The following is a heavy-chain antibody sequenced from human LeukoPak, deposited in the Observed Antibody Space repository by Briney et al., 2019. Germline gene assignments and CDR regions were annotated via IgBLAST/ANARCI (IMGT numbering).Heavy chain of an antibody. Sequence: TSQTLSLTCAISGDSVSSNSAAWNWIRQSPSRGLEWLGRTYYRSKWYNDYAVSVKSRITINPDTSKNQFSLQLNSVTPEDTAVYYCARDLLGIAGGKGPHFDYWGQGTLVTVSS. D-gene: IGHD6-13*01. V-gene: IGHV6-1*01. CDR2: TYYRSKWYN. CDR1: GDSVSSNSAA. CDR3: ARDLLGIAGGKGPHFDY. J-gene: IGHJ4*02.